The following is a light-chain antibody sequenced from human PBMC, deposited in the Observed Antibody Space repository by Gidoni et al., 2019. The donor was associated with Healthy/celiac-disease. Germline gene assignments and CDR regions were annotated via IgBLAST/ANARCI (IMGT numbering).Light chain of an antibody. CDR1: SSDVGSYNL. V-gene: IGLV2-23*03. Sequence: QSALTPPASVSGSPGQPITISCTGTSSDVGSYNLVSWYQQHPGKAPKLMIYEGSKRPSGVSNRFSGSKSGNTASLTISGLQAEDEADYYCCSYAGSSTFEVFGGGTKLTVL. CDR2: EGS. CDR3: CSYAGSSTFEV. J-gene: IGLJ2*01.